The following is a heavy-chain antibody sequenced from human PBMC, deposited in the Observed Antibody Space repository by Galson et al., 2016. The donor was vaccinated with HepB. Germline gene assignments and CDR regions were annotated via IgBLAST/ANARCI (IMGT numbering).Heavy chain of an antibody. Sequence: SLRLSCAASGICFSTFSMNWVRQAPGQGLEWLSSISSNGDFINYADSVKGRFTISKDNADNSLFLHMSSLRAEDTAIYYCARDNSHCGRTSCIPTYRYFDLWGRGTLVTVAS. V-gene: IGHV3-21*01. D-gene: IGHD2-2*01. CDR1: GICFSTFS. J-gene: IGHJ2*01. CDR3: ARDNSHCGRTSCIPTYRYFDL. CDR2: ISSNGDFI.